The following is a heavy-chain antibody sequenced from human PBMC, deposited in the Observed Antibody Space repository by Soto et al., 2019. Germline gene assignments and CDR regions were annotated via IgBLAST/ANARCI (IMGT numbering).Heavy chain of an antibody. CDR1: GISLTTSGEG. D-gene: IGHD4-17*01. CDR3: AHNRGGDYVYGFDF. Sequence: QIALKESGPTLVKPTQTLTLTCTFSGISLTTSGEGVGWVRQPPGKGLEWVALVHGDGDKRYLTSLKSRLTITKDTSKNQVVLTLTHMDPVDTGTYFCAHNRGGDYVYGFDFWGQGTKVTVSS. J-gene: IGHJ3*01. V-gene: IGHV2-5*02. CDR2: VHGDGDK.